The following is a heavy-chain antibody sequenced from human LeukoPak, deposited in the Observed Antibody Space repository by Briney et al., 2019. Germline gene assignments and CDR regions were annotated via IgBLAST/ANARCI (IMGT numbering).Heavy chain of an antibody. V-gene: IGHV4-4*07. Sequence: SETLSLTCTVSGVSISSYYWSWIRQPAGKGLEWIGRIHTSGSTNYNPSLKSRVTISVDTSKNQFSLKLTSVTAADTAVYYCAKARTVTTSVHGDYWGQGTLVTVSS. D-gene: IGHD4-17*01. CDR1: GVSISSYY. CDR2: IHTSGST. J-gene: IGHJ4*02. CDR3: AKARTVTTSVHGDY.